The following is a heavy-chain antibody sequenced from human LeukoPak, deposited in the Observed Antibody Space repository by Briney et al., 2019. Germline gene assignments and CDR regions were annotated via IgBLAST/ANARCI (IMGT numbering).Heavy chain of an antibody. J-gene: IGHJ4*02. CDR1: GFTFSSYW. V-gene: IGHV3-74*01. CDR2: INTDGSST. Sequence: PGGSLRLSCAASGFTFSSYWMHWVRHAPGKGLVWVSRINTDGSSTSYADSVKGRFTISRGNAKNRLYVQMNSLRAEDTAVYYCATGSGLWSPDYWGQGTLVTVSS. CDR3: ATGSGLWSPDY. D-gene: IGHD5-18*01.